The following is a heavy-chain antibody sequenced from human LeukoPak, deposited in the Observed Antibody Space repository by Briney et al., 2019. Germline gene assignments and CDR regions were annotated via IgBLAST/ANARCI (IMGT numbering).Heavy chain of an antibody. CDR3: ARVGAAAGTRFDY. D-gene: IGHD6-13*01. V-gene: IGHV3-21*01. CDR1: GFTFRSYS. CDR2: ISSSSSYI. Sequence: PGGSLRLSCAASGFTFRSYSMNWVRQAPGKGLELVSSISSSSSYIYYADSVKGRFTISRDNAKNSLYLQMNSLRAEDTAVYYCARVGAAAGTRFDYWGQGTLVTVSS. J-gene: IGHJ4*02.